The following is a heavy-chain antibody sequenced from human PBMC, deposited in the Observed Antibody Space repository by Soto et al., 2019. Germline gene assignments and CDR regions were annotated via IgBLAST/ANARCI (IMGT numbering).Heavy chain of an antibody. J-gene: IGHJ6*03. V-gene: IGHV3-21*01. CDR2: ISSSSSYT. CDR3: ARDPVSRDIVVVPAAPTYYNYMDV. CDR1: GFTFSSYS. Sequence: GGSLRLSCAASGFTFSSYSMNWVRQAPGKGLEWVSSISSSSSYTYYADSVKGRFTISRDNAKNSLYLQMNSLRAEDTAVYYCARDPVSRDIVVVPAAPTYYNYMDVWGKGTTVTVSS. D-gene: IGHD2-2*01.